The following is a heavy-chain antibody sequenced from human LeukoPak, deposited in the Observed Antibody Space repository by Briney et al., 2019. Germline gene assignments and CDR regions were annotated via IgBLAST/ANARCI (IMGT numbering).Heavy chain of an antibody. J-gene: IGHJ6*03. CDR2: TYYRSKWYN. Sequence: SQTLSLTCAISGDSVSSNSAAWNWIRQSPSRGLEWLGRTYYRSKWYNDYAVSAKSRITINPDTSKNQLSLQLNSVTPEDTAVYYCARAVQLWRYYYYYYMDVWGKGTTVTVSS. D-gene: IGHD5-18*01. CDR1: GDSVSSNSAA. CDR3: ARAVQLWRYYYYYYMDV. V-gene: IGHV6-1*01.